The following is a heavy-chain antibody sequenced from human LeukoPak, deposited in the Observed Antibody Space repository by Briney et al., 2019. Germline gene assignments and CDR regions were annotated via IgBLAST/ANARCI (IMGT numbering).Heavy chain of an antibody. CDR3: ARAVDGDYLDY. CDR1: GFTFRSYS. V-gene: IGHV3-21*01. J-gene: IGHJ4*02. CDR2: ISSSYTYI. Sequence: GGSLRLSCAASGFTFRSYSMNWVRQAPGKGLEWVSSISSSYTYIFYADSVKGRFTISRDNAKKSLYLQMNSLRAEDTAVYYCARAVDGDYLDYWGQGTLVTVSS. D-gene: IGHD4-17*01.